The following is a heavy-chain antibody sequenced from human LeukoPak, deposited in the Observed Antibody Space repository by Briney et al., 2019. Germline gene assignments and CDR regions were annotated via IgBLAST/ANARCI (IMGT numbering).Heavy chain of an antibody. CDR1: GYTFTNYA. J-gene: IGHJ4*02. V-gene: IGHV1-3*01. D-gene: IGHD3-3*01. CDR3: ASGLDFWSGYDY. Sequence: ASVKVSCKASGYTFTNYAMHWVRQAPGQRLEWMGWINAGNGNTKYSQKFQGRVTITRDTSASTAYMELSSLRSEDTAVYYCASGLDFWSGYDYWGQGTLVTVSS. CDR2: INAGNGNT.